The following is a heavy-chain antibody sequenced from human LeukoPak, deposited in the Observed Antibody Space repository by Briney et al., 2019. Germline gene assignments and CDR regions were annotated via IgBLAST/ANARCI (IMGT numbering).Heavy chain of an antibody. CDR3: ARDFHDRYDY. D-gene: IGHD3-3*01. V-gene: IGHV3-30*03. J-gene: IGHJ4*02. Sequence: GGSLRLSCAVSGFTFRAHWMSWVRQAPGRGLEWVAVISYDGSNKYYADSVKGRFTISRDNSKNTLYLQMNSLRAEDTAVYYCARDFHDRYDYWGQGTLVTVSS. CDR2: ISYDGSNK. CDR1: GFTFRAHW.